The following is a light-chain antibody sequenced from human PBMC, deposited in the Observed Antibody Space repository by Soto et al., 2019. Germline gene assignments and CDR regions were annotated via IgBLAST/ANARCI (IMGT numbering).Light chain of an antibody. J-gene: IGKJ2*01. CDR3: QQHDKWPFT. V-gene: IGKV3-15*01. CDR1: QSVRSN. Sequence: EIVMTQSPATLSVSPGERATLSCRASQSVRSNLAWYQQKPGQAPRLLIYGASTRATGIPARLSGSGSGTEFTLTMSSLLSEDFAVYYCQQHDKWPFTFGQGTKLDIK. CDR2: GAS.